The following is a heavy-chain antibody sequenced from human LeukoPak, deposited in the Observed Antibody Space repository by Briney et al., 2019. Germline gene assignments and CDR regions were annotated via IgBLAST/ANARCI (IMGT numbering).Heavy chain of an antibody. J-gene: IGHJ4*02. CDR2: INAGNGNT. Sequence: VASVKVSCKASGYTFTSYAMHWVRQAPGQRLEWMGWINAGNGNTKYSQKFQGRVTITRDTSASTAYMELSSLRFEDTAVYYCARPPYNSGWYPYYFDYWGQGTLVTVSS. V-gene: IGHV1-3*01. CDR1: GYTFTSYA. CDR3: ARPPYNSGWYPYYFDY. D-gene: IGHD6-19*01.